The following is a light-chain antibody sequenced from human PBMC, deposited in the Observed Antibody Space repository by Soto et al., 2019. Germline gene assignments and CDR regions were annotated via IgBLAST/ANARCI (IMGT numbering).Light chain of an antibody. CDR2: AAS. J-gene: IGKJ3*01. CDR1: QGISSY. Sequence: AIRMTQSPSSFSASTGDRVTITCRASQGISSYLAWYQQKPGKAPKLLIYAASTLQSGVPSRFSGSGAEKDFTLTSLCLHSEDEATEYCRQYYSYPRTFGSGTKVDIK. V-gene: IGKV1-8*01. CDR3: RQYYSYPRT.